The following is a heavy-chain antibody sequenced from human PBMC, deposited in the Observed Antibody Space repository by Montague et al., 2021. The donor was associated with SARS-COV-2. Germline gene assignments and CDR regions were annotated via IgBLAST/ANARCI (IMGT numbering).Heavy chain of an antibody. V-gene: IGHV4-39*01. CDR2: IYHDANT. Sequence: SETLSLTCTVSGDSIGSSSYYWGWIRQPPGKGLEWIGSIYHDANTYYNLSLKTRVSLSIDERKNQFSLKFYSVTVADTAVYSCARGPKVGGSGYYYNWGQGILVTVSS. CDR3: ARGPKVGGSGYYYN. CDR1: GDSIGSSSYY. D-gene: IGHD3-22*01. J-gene: IGHJ1*01.